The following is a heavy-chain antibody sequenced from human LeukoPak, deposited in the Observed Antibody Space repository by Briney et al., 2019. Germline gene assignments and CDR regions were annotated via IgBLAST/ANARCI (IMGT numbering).Heavy chain of an antibody. D-gene: IGHD6-19*01. J-gene: IGHJ2*01. V-gene: IGHV4-59*01. CDR3: ARQWPYWYFDL. CDR1: GGSISNYD. Sequence: SETLSLTCAVPGGSISNYDWNWIRHPPGKGLEFIGYIYYTGSTNYNPSLKSRVTMSVDTSKSQFSLNLRSVAPEDTAVYYCARQWPYWYFDLWGRGTLVTVSS. CDR2: IYYTGST.